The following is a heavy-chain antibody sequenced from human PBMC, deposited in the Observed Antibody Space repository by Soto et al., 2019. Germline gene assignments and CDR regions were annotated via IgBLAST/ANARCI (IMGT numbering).Heavy chain of an antibody. CDR3: TSQREDFYYGMDV. V-gene: IGHV3-73*01. CDR1: GFTFSGSA. Sequence: EVQLVESGGGLVQPGGSLKLSCAASGFTFSGSAMHWVRQASGKGLEWVDRIRNKANSYATAYAASVKGRFTISRDDSKNTAYLQMNSLKTEDTAVYYCTSQREDFYYGMDVWGQGTTVTVSS. CDR2: IRNKANSYAT. D-gene: IGHD2-15*01. J-gene: IGHJ6*02.